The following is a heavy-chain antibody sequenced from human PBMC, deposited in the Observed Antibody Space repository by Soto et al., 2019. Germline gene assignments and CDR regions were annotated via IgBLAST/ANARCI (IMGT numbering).Heavy chain of an antibody. CDR3: ASSIDGSGFYCSNC. D-gene: IGHD3-22*01. J-gene: IGHJ4*02. V-gene: IGHV4-59*01. CDR1: GCFISTYY. CDR2: IHHTGST. Sequence: SETLSLTCTVSGCFISTYYWSWIRQSPEKGLELIGYIHHTGSTNYNPSLKSRVTMSLDTSRNQFSLKLYSVTPADTAVYYCASSIDGSGFYCSNCWGQGTQVTASS.